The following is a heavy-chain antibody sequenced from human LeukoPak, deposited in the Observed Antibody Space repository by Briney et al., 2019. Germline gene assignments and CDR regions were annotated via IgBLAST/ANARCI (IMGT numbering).Heavy chain of an antibody. J-gene: IGHJ6*02. CDR3: AIAATTGNSYYYGMDV. Sequence: GGSLRLSCAAPGFTFTNYAMSWVRQAPGKGLEWVSAISGNGGNTYYADSVKGRFTISRDNSKNTLYLQMNSLRADDTAVYYCAIAATTGNSYYYGMDVWGQGTTVTVSS. CDR2: ISGNGGNT. D-gene: IGHD1-1*01. CDR1: GFTFTNYA. V-gene: IGHV3-23*01.